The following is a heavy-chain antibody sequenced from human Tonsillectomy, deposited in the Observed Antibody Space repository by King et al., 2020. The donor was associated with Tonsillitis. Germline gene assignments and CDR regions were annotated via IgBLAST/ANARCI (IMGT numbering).Heavy chain of an antibody. J-gene: IGHJ6*03. CDR3: ARASKEAPRGYNYFMDV. CDR2: IYSGGST. D-gene: IGHD3-10*01. CDR1: GFTVSSNY. V-gene: IGHV3-53*01. Sequence: EVQLVESGGGLIQPGGSLRLSCAASGFTVSSNYMTWVRQAPGKGLEWVSVIYSGGSTYYADSVKGRFTASRDNSKNTLYLQMDSLRADDTAVYYCARASKEAPRGYNYFMDVWGKGTTVTVSS.